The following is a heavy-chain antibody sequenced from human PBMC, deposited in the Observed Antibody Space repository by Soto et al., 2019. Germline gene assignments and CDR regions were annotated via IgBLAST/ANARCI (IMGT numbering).Heavy chain of an antibody. CDR2: ISSSSSTI. J-gene: IGHJ4*02. V-gene: IGHV3-48*02. CDR1: GFTFSSYS. D-gene: IGHD6-19*01. Sequence: EVQLVESGGGLVQPGGSLRLSCAASGFTFSSYSMNWVRQAPGKGLEWVSYISSSSSTIYYADSVKGRFTISRDNAKNSLYLQMNSLRDEDTAVYYCARDEVHRAVAGTDYWGQGTLVTVSS. CDR3: ARDEVHRAVAGTDY.